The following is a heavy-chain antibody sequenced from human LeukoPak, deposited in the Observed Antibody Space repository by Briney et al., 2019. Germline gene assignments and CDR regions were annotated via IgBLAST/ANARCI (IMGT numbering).Heavy chain of an antibody. CDR1: GGSFSGYY. Sequence: PLETLSLTCAVYGGSFSGYYWSWIRQPPGKGLEWIGEINHSGSTNYNPSLKSRVTISVDTSKNQFSLKLSSVTAADTAVYYCARGRRLLYLDYWGQGTLVTVSS. CDR2: INHSGST. CDR3: ARGRRLLYLDY. J-gene: IGHJ4*02. D-gene: IGHD2-2*02. V-gene: IGHV4-34*01.